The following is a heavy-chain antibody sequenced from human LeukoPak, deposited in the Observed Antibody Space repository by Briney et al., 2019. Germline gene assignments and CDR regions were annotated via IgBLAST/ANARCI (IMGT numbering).Heavy chain of an antibody. CDR2: ISSTSNYI. CDR3: AREDDSSGWYPGDV. J-gene: IGHJ6*02. V-gene: IGHV3-21*01. Sequence: GGSLRLSCAVSGFNFNTYSMNWVRQAPGKGPEWVSSISSTSNYIYYAESVKGRFAVSRDNAKNSLYLQMNSLRADDTAVYYCAREDDSSGWYPGDVWGQGTTVTVSS. CDR1: GFNFNTYS. D-gene: IGHD6-19*01.